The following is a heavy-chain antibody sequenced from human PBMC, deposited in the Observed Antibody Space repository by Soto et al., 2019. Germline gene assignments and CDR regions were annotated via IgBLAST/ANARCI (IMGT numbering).Heavy chain of an antibody. J-gene: IGHJ6*02. V-gene: IGHV3-30*18. D-gene: IGHD3-3*01. CDR3: AKRGGHGPTYYDFWSGLARGWKYYYGMDV. CDR1: GFTFSSYG. CDR2: ISYDGSNK. Sequence: GSLRLSCAASGFTFSSYGMHWVRQAPGKGLEWVAVISYDGSNKYYADSVKGRFTISRDNSKNTLYLQMNSLRAEDTAVYYCAKRGGHGPTYYDFWSGLARGWKYYYGMDVWGQGTTVTVSS.